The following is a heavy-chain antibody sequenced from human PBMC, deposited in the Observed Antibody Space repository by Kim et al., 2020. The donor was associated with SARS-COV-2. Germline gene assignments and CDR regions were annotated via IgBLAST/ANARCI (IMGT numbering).Heavy chain of an antibody. CDR1: GYSFTSYW. CDR2: VYPGDSGT. J-gene: IGHJ3*01. Sequence: GESLKISCKGSGYSFTSYWIGWVRQMPGKGLEWMAIVYPGDSGTRYSPSLQGRVTISADKSISTAYLQWSSLKASDTAMYFCAVPRYGSGGYLWGQGTMVSVSS. V-gene: IGHV5-51*01. CDR3: AVPRYGSGGYL. D-gene: IGHD3-10*01.